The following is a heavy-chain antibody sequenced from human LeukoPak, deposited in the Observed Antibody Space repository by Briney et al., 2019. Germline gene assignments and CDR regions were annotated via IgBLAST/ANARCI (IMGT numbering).Heavy chain of an antibody. D-gene: IGHD4-17*01. Sequence: GGSLRLSCAASEFTFSGYWMSWVRQAPGKGLEWVANIKQDGGQIYYLESVKGRFTVSRDNAKNSLYLQMNSLRAEGTAVYYCARLGARQMLEYWGQGTLVTVSS. CDR2: IKQDGGQI. J-gene: IGHJ4*02. CDR3: ARLGARQMLEY. CDR1: EFTFSGYW. V-gene: IGHV3-7*01.